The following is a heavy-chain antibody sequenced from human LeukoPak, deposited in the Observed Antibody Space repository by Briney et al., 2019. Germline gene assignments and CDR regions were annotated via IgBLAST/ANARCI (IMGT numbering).Heavy chain of an antibody. D-gene: IGHD3-10*01. J-gene: IGHJ4*02. CDR2: LYSGGST. CDR3: ARPHGSGSYGAFDH. Sequence: GGSLRLSCVASGFTLSSYMMSWVRQAPGKGLEWVSVLYSGGSTNYADSVKGRFTISRDNSKNTLYLQMNSLRVEDTAVYYCARPHGSGSYGAFDHWGQGTLVTVSS. V-gene: IGHV3-53*01. CDR1: GFTLSSYM.